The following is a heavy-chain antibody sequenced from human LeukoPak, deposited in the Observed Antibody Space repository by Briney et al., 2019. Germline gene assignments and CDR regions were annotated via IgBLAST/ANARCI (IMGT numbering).Heavy chain of an antibody. V-gene: IGHV3-21*04. Sequence: GGSLRLSCAASGFTFSSYNMNWVRQAPGKGLEWVPSISGSSSYIYYADSVKGRFTISRDNARKSLYLQMNTLRAEDTAVYYCARSPIEVGHRGGNWFDPWGQGTLVTVSS. D-gene: IGHD6-19*01. CDR3: ARSPIEVGHRGGNWFDP. J-gene: IGHJ5*02. CDR1: GFTFSSYN. CDR2: ISGSSSYI.